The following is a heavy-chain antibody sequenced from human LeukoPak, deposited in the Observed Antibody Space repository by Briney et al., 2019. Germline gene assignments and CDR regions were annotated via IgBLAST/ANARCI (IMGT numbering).Heavy chain of an antibody. D-gene: IGHD1-26*01. Sequence: GGSLRLSCAASGFTFISYGMHWVRQAPGKGLEWVAFIRYDGSHKYYVGSVKGRFTISRDNSKDTLYLQMNSLRAEDTAVYYCAKGSGWEMSYYYYYMDVWGKGTTVTISS. CDR2: IRYDGSHK. CDR1: GFTFISYG. V-gene: IGHV3-30*02. J-gene: IGHJ6*03. CDR3: AKGSGWEMSYYYYYMDV.